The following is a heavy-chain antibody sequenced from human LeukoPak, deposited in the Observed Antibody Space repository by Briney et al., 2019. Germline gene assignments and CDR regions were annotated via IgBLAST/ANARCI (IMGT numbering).Heavy chain of an antibody. CDR1: GFTFSNNG. CDR3: AKDRGWELRILDY. Sequence: GGSLRLSCSASGFTFSNNGMHWVRQAPGKGLQWVAFIRYDGSHDGSNKYYADSVKGRFTISRDNSKNTLYLQMNSLKPEDTAVYYCAKDRGWELRILDYWGQGTLVTVSS. D-gene: IGHD1-26*01. CDR2: IRYDGSHDGSNK. V-gene: IGHV3-30*02. J-gene: IGHJ4*02.